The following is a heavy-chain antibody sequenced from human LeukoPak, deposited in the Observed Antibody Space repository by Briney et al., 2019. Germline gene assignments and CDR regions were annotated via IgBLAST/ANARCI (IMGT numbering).Heavy chain of an antibody. CDR2: VNHSGST. CDR3: TRLGYHLLYASYYYYMDV. D-gene: IGHD1-26*01. J-gene: IGHJ6*03. Sequence: SETLSLTCAVYGGSLSGYSWSWVRQPPGKGLEWIGEVNHSGSTSYNPSLKSRVTMSVDTSKNQFSLKLSSVTAADTAVYYCTRLGYHLLYASYYYYMDVWGKGTTVTVSS. CDR1: GGSLSGYS. V-gene: IGHV4-34*01.